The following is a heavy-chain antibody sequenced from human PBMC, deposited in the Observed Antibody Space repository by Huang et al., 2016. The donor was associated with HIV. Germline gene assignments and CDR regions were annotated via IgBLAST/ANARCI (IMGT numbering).Heavy chain of an antibody. V-gene: IGHV1-69*13. CDR3: ARGSLEYSVSSSLDY. CDR2: LMPVFDSP. CDR1: GGPFRSYS. Sequence: QVQLLQSGAEVKKPGSSVKVSCKASGGPFRSYSIAWVRPAPGQGLEWMASLMPVFDSPNYAQKLQGRGRVTADESTSTVYMEVRDLRPDDTAVYFCARGSLEYSVSSSLDYWGQGTHVTVSS. D-gene: IGHD4-4*01. J-gene: IGHJ4*02.